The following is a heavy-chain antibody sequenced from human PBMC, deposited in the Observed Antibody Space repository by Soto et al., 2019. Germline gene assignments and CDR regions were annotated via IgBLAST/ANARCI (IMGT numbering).Heavy chain of an antibody. CDR3: ARMQLGGYYYYYMDV. CDR1: GGSISSYY. CDR2: IYYSGST. J-gene: IGHJ6*03. D-gene: IGHD3-10*01. V-gene: IGHV4-59*01. Sequence: QVQLQESGPGLVKPSETLSLTCTVSGGSISSYYWSWIRQPPGKGLEWIGYIYYSGSTNYNPSLKRRVTISVDTSKNQFALKLSSVTAADTAVYYCARMQLGGYYYYYMDVWGKGTTVTVSS.